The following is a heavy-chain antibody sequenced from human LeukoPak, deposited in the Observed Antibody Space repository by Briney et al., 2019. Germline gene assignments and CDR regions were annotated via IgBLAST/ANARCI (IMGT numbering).Heavy chain of an antibody. J-gene: IGHJ6*03. CDR3: AKDQGYSPIVDYYYMDI. V-gene: IGHV3-74*01. Sequence: GGSLRLSCAASGFTFSSYWMHWVRQAPGKGLVWVSRINTDGSSTSYADSVKGRFTISRDNAKNTLYLQMNSLRAEDTAVYYCAKDQGYSPIVDYYYMDIWGKGTTVTVSS. CDR2: INTDGSST. CDR1: GFTFSSYW. D-gene: IGHD5-18*01.